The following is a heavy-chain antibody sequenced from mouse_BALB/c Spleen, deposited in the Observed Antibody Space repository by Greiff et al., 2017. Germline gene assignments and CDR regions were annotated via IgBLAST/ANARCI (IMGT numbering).Heavy chain of an antibody. D-gene: IGHD1-1*01. CDR1: GYTFTSYV. CDR3: AREDGSSPFDY. V-gene: IGHV1-14*01. J-gene: IGHJ2*01. Sequence: EVKLVESGPELVKPGASVKMSCKASGYTFTSYVMHWVKQKPGQGLEWIGYINPYNDGTKYNEKFKGKATLTSDKSSSTAYMELSSLTSEDSAVYYCAREDGSSPFDYWGQGTTLTVSS. CDR2: INPYNDGT.